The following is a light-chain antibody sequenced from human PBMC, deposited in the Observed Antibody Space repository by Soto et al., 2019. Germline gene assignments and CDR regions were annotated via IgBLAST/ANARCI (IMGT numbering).Light chain of an antibody. Sequence: DGQVTQSPCMLSAYVGDRGTITRRASHSISGLLAWYQQKPGKAPKLLMYAASSLESGVPSRFSGSGSGTEFTLTISSLQPNDSATYSCQQYNSYPWTFGQGTKVDI. J-gene: IGKJ1*01. CDR1: HSISGL. CDR3: QQYNSYPWT. V-gene: IGKV1-5*01. CDR2: AAS.